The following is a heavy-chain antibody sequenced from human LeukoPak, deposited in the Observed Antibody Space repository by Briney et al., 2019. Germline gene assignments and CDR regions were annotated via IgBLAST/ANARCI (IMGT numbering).Heavy chain of an antibody. D-gene: IGHD2-2*01. CDR2: IYYSGST. J-gene: IGHJ4*02. Sequence: SETLSLTCTVSGGSISSSSYYWGWIRQPPGKGLEWIGSIYYSGSTYYNPSLKSRVTISVDTSKNQFSLKLSSVTAADTAVYYCAREEVVVPAAIFDYWGQGTLVTVSS. V-gene: IGHV4-39*07. CDR3: AREEVVVPAAIFDY. CDR1: GGSISSSSYY.